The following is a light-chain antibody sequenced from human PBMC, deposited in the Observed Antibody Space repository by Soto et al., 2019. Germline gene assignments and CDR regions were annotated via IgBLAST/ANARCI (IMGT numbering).Light chain of an antibody. CDR2: DVS. CDR1: SSDVGGYNY. J-gene: IGLJ1*01. CDR3: CSYAGRYTYV. Sequence: QAVVTQPRSVSASLGQSVTSSCTGTSSDVGGYNYVSWYQQHPGKAPKLMIYDVSKRPSGVPDRFSGSKSGNTASLTISGLQAEDEADYYCCSYAGRYTYVFGTGTKLTVL. V-gene: IGLV2-11*01.